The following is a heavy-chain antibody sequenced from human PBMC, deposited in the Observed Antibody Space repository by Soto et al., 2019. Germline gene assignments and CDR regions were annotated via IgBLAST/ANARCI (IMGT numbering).Heavy chain of an antibody. Sequence: GESLRLSCAASGFTFSSYAMSWVRQAPGKGLEWVSAISGSGGSTYYADSVKGRFTISRDNSKNTLYLQMNSLRAEDTAVYYCAKDPPYYYGSGSSFLIYYMDVWGKGTTVTVSS. V-gene: IGHV3-23*01. J-gene: IGHJ6*03. CDR3: AKDPPYYYGSGSSFLIYYMDV. D-gene: IGHD3-10*01. CDR2: ISGSGGST. CDR1: GFTFSSYA.